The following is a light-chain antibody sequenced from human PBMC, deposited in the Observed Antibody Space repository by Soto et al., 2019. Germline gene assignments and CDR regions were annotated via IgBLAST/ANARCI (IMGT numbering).Light chain of an antibody. CDR1: KLGDKY. V-gene: IGLV3-1*01. J-gene: IGLJ1*01. CDR3: QAWDSSTVRV. CDR2: QDS. Sequence: SYELTQPPSVSVSPGQTASITCSGDKLGDKYACWYQQKPGQFPVLVIYQDSKRPSGIPERFSGSNSGNTATLTISGTQAMDEADYYCQAWDSSTVRVFGTGTKLTVL.